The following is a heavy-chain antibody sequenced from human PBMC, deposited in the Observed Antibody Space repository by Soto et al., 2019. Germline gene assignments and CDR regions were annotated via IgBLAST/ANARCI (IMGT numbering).Heavy chain of an antibody. CDR3: AKDRDYPRDQFHY. CDR1: GFTFTYYA. J-gene: IGHJ4*02. D-gene: IGHD2-2*01. V-gene: IGHV3-23*01. CDR2: ISANGQGI. Sequence: GGSLRLSCTASGFTFTYYAFSWVRQVPGKGLEWVSAISANGQGIYYADSVRGRFTISRDNSKNTVFLHMDSLRAEDTAVYYCAKDRDYPRDQFHYWGQGTLVTVSS.